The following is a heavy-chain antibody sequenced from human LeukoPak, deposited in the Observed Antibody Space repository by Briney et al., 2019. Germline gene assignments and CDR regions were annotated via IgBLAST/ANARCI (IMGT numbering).Heavy chain of an antibody. V-gene: IGHV4-59*01. CDR3: ARYNYDFWSGYSKWFDP. CDR2: IYYSGST. D-gene: IGHD3-3*01. Sequence: SETLSLTCTVSGGSISSSYWSWIRQPPGKGLEWIGYIYYSGSTNYNLSLKSRVTISVDTSKNQFSLKLSSVTAADTAVYYCARYNYDFWSGYSKWFDPWGQGTLVTVSS. J-gene: IGHJ5*02. CDR1: GGSISSSY.